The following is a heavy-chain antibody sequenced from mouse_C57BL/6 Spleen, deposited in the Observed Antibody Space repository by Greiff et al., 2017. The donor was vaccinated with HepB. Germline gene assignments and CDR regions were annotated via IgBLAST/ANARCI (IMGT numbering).Heavy chain of an antibody. J-gene: IGHJ2*01. CDR3: ARGYGSSYDGYFDY. V-gene: IGHV1-82*01. Sequence: VQLVESGPELVKPGASVKISCKASGYAFSSSWMNWVKQRPGKGLEWIGRIYPGDGDTNYNGKFKGKATLTADKSSSTAYMQLSSLTSEDSAVYFCARGYGSSYDGYFDYWGQGTTLTVSS. CDR2: IYPGDGDT. CDR1: GYAFSSSW. D-gene: IGHD1-1*01.